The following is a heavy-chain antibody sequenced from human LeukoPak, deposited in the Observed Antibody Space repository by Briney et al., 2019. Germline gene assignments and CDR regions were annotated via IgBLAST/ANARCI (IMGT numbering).Heavy chain of an antibody. CDR2: IRRDGREK. Sequence: GGSLRLSCAASGFTFRNYWMNWVRQAPGKGLEWVANIRRDGREKYYLDSVKGRFTISRDNAKNSLYLQMNSLRADDTAVYYCARGTMIVAGIDYWGQGTLVTVSS. D-gene: IGHD3-22*01. CDR1: GFTFRNYW. J-gene: IGHJ4*02. V-gene: IGHV3-7*01. CDR3: ARGTMIVAGIDY.